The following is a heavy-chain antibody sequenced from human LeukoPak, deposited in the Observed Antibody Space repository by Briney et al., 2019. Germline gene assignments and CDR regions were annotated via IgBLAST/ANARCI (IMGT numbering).Heavy chain of an antibody. CDR1: GFTFSDYY. V-gene: IGHV3-23*01. Sequence: GGSLRLSCAASGFTFSDYYMTWVRQAPGKGLEWVSVISGSGGSAYYADSVKGRFTISRDNSKNTLSLQMNSLRAEDTAVYYCAELGITMIGGVWGKGTTVTISS. J-gene: IGHJ6*04. D-gene: IGHD3-10*02. CDR3: AELGITMIGGV. CDR2: ISGSGGSA.